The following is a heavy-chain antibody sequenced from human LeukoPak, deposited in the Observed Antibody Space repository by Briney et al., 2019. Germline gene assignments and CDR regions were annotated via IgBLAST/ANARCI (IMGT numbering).Heavy chain of an antibody. J-gene: IGHJ6*03. D-gene: IGHD2-2*01. CDR2: MNPNSGNT. Sequence: ASVKVSCKASGYTFTSYDINWVRQATGQGLEWMGWMNPNSGNTGYAQKFQGRVTITRNTSISTAYMELSSLRSEDTAVYYCARGLRPHCSSTSCYDYYVDVWGKGTTVTVSS. CDR1: GYTFTSYD. V-gene: IGHV1-8*03. CDR3: ARGLRPHCSSTSCYDYYVDV.